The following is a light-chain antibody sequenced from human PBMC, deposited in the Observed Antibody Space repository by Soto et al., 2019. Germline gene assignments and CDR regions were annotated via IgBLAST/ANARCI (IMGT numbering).Light chain of an antibody. CDR1: QTISSW. V-gene: IGKV1-5*01. Sequence: DSQMTQSHSSLSASVGDRVTISCGASQTISSWLAWYQQKPGKAPKLLIYDASSLESGVPSRFSGSGSGTEFTLTTSSLQPDDFATYYCQQYNSYPPTFGQGTKVDI. CDR2: DAS. J-gene: IGKJ1*01. CDR3: QQYNSYPPT.